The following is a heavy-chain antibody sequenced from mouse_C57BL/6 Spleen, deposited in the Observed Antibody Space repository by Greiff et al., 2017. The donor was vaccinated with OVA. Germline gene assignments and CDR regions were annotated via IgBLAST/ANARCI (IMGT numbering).Heavy chain of an antibody. V-gene: IGHV5-4*01. J-gene: IGHJ2*01. CDR1: GFTFSSYA. CDR2: ISDGGSYT. CDR3: ARDGSNYDYFDY. Sequence: EVKLMESGGGLVKPGGSLKLSCAASGFTFSSYAMSWVRQTPEKRLEWVATISDGGSYTYYPDNVKGRFTISRDNAKNNLYLQMSHLKSEDTAMYYCARDGSNYDYFDYWGQGTTLTVSS. D-gene: IGHD2-5*01.